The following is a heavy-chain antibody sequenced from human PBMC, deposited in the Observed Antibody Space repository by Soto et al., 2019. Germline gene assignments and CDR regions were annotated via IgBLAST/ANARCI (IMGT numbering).Heavy chain of an antibody. V-gene: IGHV1-46*01. CDR3: ARAMGLRFLEWLHMGLTAAFDI. CDR1: GYTFTSYY. D-gene: IGHD3-3*01. Sequence: ASVKVSCKASGYTFTSYYMHWVRQAPGQGLEWMGIINPSGGSTSYAQKFQGRVTMTRDTSTSTVYMELSSLRSEDTAVYYCARAMGLRFLEWLHMGLTAAFDIWGQGTMVTVSS. CDR2: INPSGGST. J-gene: IGHJ3*02.